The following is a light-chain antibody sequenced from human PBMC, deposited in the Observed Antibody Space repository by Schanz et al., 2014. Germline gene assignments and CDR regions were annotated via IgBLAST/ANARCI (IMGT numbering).Light chain of an antibody. J-gene: IGKJ4*01. CDR2: WAS. V-gene: IGKV4-1*01. Sequence: DIVVTQSPDSLVVSLGERATIHCKTSQTVLYSSNNKNYLGWFQQKPRQPPRLLLYWASTRASGVPDRFSGSGSGTDFTLTISSLEAEDVAVYYCQQYNNWPPALTFGGGTKVEIK. CDR1: QTVLYSSNNKNY. CDR3: QQYNNWPPALT.